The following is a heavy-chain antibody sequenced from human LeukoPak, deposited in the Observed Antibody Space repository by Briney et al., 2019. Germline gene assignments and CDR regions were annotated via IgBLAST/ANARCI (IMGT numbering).Heavy chain of an antibody. CDR2: MNPNSGNT. CDR1: GYTFTSYD. J-gene: IGHJ3*02. V-gene: IGHV1-8*03. D-gene: IGHD3-22*01. CDR3: ARTYYYDSSGYPVQVSDAFDI. Sequence: ASVKVSCKASGYTFTSYDINWVRQATGQGLEWMGWMNPNSGNTGYAQKFQGRVTITADESTSTVYMELSRLRSEATAMYYCARTYYYDSSGYPVQVSDAFDIWGQGTMVTVSS.